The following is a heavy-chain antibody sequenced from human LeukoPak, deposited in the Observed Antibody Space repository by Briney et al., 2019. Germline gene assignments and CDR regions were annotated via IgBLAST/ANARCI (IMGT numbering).Heavy chain of an antibody. CDR2: ISYDGRNT. CDR3: AKDASPIAASTTGAFDF. Sequence: GGSLRLSCAASGFTFSTYDMHWVRQAPGKGLEWVAVISYDGRNTYYAGSVQGRFTISRDNAKNTLHVQMNSLRPEDTAVFYCAKDASPIAASTTGAFDFWGQGAMVTVSS. V-gene: IGHV3-30*18. J-gene: IGHJ3*01. D-gene: IGHD6-6*01. CDR1: GFTFSTYD.